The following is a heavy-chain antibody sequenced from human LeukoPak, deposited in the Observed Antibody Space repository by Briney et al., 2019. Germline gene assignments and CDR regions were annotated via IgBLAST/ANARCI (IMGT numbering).Heavy chain of an antibody. CDR2: IYPGGNT. D-gene: IGHD4-11*01. J-gene: IGHJ4*02. CDR1: GFTVSSNY. V-gene: IGHV3-53*01. CDR3: ARLYSSSLGRVFDY. Sequence: PGGSLRLSCAASGFTVSSNYMSWVRQAPGKGLEWVSVIYPGGNTYYADSVKGRFTVSRDNSKNTLYLQMNSLRAEDTAVYYCARLYSSSLGRVFDYWGQGTLVTVSS.